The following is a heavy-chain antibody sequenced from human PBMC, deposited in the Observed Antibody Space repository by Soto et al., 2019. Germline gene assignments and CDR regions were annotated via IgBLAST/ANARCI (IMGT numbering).Heavy chain of an antibody. CDR2: ITATGDRT. CDR1: GFRFSSYS. CDR3: ATMNGYFEY. J-gene: IGHJ4*02. V-gene: IGHV3-23*01. Sequence: GSLRLSCADSGFRFSSYSMSWVRQTPGKVLEWVAAITATGDRTYYADSVTGRFTISRDNSKKTHYLQMTSLRAEDTAMYYCATMNGYFEYWGQGXPVTVSS. D-gene: IGHD3-22*01.